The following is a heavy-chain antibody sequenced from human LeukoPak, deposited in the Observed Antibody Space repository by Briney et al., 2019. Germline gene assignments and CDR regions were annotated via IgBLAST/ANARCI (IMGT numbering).Heavy chain of an antibody. Sequence: PGGSLRLSCAASGFTFSSYYMHWVRQAPGKGLEYVSSISASGGSTYYANSMKGRVTMSRDNSKNTLFLQMGSLRAEDMAVYYCARGHYYGSGLYYFDYWGQGTPVTVSS. CDR3: ARGHYYGSGLYYFDY. J-gene: IGHJ4*02. CDR2: ISASGGST. CDR1: GFTFSSYY. V-gene: IGHV3-64*01. D-gene: IGHD3-10*01.